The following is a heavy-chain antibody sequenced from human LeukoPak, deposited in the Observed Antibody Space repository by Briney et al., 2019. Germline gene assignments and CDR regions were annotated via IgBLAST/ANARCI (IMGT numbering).Heavy chain of an antibody. D-gene: IGHD1-14*01. CDR3: AREVWGPEY. J-gene: IGHJ4*02. CDR2: ISYDGSNK. Sequence: TGGSLRLSCAASGFTFSSYAMHWVRQAPGKGLEWVAVISYDGSNKYYADSVKGRFTISRDNSKNTLYLQMSSLRAEDTAVYYCAREVWGPEYWGQGTLVTVSS. V-gene: IGHV3-30-3*01. CDR1: GFTFSSYA.